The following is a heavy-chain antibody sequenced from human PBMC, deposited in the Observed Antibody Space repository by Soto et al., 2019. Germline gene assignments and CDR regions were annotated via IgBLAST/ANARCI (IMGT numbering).Heavy chain of an antibody. D-gene: IGHD4-4*01. Sequence: SETLSLTCTVSGGFISSSSYYWGWIRQPPGKGLEWIGSIYYSGSTYYNPSLKSRVTISVDTSKNQFSLKLSSVTAADTAVYYCASPSTVTTQNFLNYCYYMDVWGKGTTVTVSS. V-gene: IGHV4-39*01. CDR2: IYYSGST. CDR1: GGFISSSSYY. CDR3: ASPSTVTTQNFLNYCYYMDV. J-gene: IGHJ6*03.